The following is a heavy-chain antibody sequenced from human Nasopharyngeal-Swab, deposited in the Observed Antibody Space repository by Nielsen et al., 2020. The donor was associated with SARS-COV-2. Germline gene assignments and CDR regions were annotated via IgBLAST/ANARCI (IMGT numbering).Heavy chain of an antibody. Sequence: SETLSLTCTVSGGSISSYHWSWIRQPPGKGLEWIGYMHHSGSTDYNPSLKSRVTISVDTSKNQFSLKLSSVTAADTAVYYCARLAVSGTNLDYFDYWGQGTLATVSS. V-gene: IGHV4-59*08. J-gene: IGHJ4*02. CDR1: GGSISSYH. D-gene: IGHD6-19*01. CDR3: ARLAVSGTNLDYFDY. CDR2: MHHSGST.